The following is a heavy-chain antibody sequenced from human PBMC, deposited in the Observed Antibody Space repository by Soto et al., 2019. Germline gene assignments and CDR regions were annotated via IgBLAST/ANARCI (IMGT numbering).Heavy chain of an antibody. D-gene: IGHD2-2*01. V-gene: IGHV3-74*01. CDR2: INSDGSRT. Sequence: EVQLVESGGGLVQPGGSLRLSCAASGFTFSSYWMHWVRQAPGKGLVWVSRINSDGSRTTYADSVKGRFTISRDNAKNTLYLQMNSLSAEDTAVYYCARVRYCDSTNCLSYFDYWGQGTLVTVSS. J-gene: IGHJ4*02. CDR1: GFTFSSYW. CDR3: ARVRYCDSTNCLSYFDY.